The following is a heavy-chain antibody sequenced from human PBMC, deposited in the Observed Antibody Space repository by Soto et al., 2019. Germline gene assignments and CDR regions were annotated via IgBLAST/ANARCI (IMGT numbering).Heavy chain of an antibody. V-gene: IGHV3-7*04. Sequence: VHLVESGGGLVQPGGSLRLSCAASGFTFSSFWMAWVRQAPGEGLEWLANIKEDGSMAYYLDSVKGRFTISRDNAKNTLLLQTNGPTADYSSVYCGARDDDYNRIDFWGLGTMVTVSS. CDR3: ARDDDYNRIDF. J-gene: IGHJ4*02. CDR1: GFTFSSFW. D-gene: IGHD1-20*01. CDR2: IKEDGSMA.